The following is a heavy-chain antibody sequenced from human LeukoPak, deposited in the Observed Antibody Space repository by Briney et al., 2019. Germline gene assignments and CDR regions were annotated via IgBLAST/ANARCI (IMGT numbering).Heavy chain of an antibody. CDR1: GLTFSDYA. CDR2: IWKDGSTK. J-gene: IGHJ6*02. Sequence: GGSLRLSCAASGLTFSDYAIHWVRQAPGKGLEWVAVIWKDGSTKYYADSVKGRFTISRDNSKNTLYLQMNSLRAEGTAVYYCAKESPDYYYYGMDVWGQGTTVTVSS. V-gene: IGHV3-33*06. CDR3: AKESPDYYYYGMDV.